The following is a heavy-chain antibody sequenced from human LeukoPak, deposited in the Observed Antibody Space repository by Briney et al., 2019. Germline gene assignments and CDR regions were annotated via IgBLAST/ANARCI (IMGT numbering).Heavy chain of an antibody. CDR2: IYYSGST. CDR1: GGSISSSSYY. CDR3: ARGHRYYYYYMDV. V-gene: IGHV4-39*07. J-gene: IGHJ6*03. Sequence: PSGTLSLTCAVSGGSISSSSYYWGWIRQPPGKGLEWIGSIYYSGSTYYNPSLKSRVTISVDTSKNQFSLKLSSVTAADTAVYYCARGHRYYYYYMDVWGKGTTVTVSS.